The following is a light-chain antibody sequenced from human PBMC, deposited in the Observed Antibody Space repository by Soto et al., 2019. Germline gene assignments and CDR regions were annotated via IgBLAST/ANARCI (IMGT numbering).Light chain of an antibody. CDR2: AAS. V-gene: IGKV1-17*01. J-gene: IGKJ2*01. CDR1: QDIRNK. CDR3: LQYYSYPFT. Sequence: DIQMTQSPSSLSASVGDRVTIPCRASQDIRNKLSWYQQRPGKAPQRLLYAASSLESGVPSRFSGSASGTEFTLTISSLQPEDFATYYCLQYYSYPFTFGQGTKLEIK.